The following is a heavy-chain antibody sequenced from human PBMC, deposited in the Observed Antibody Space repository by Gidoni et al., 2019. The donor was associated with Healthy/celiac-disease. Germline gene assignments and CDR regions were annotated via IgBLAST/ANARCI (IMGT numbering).Heavy chain of an antibody. CDR3: AKDILYYYDSSGAYFDY. CDR2: ISGSGGSK. J-gene: IGHJ4*02. Sequence: EVQLLESGGGLVQPGGSLRLSCAASGFTFSSYAMSWVRQAPGKGLEWVSAISGSGGSKYYAESVKGRFTISRDNSKNTLYLQMNSLRAEDTAVYYCAKDILYYYDSSGAYFDYWGQGTLVTVSS. CDR1: GFTFSSYA. D-gene: IGHD3-22*01. V-gene: IGHV3-23*01.